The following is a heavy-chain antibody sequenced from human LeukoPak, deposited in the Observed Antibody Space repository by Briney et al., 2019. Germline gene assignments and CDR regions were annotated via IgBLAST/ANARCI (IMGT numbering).Heavy chain of an antibody. CDR1: YXXTSYD. V-gene: IGHV1-8*01. CDR2: MNPNSGNT. J-gene: IGHJ4*02. D-gene: IGHD3-10*01. Sequence: YXXTSYDINWVRQATGXGLXRXGCMNPNSGNTGYAQNFQGRVTMTSNTSISTSYMELSSLRSEDTAVYYCARGYGSGSYYFDYWGQGTLVTVSS. CDR3: ARGYGSGSYYFDY.